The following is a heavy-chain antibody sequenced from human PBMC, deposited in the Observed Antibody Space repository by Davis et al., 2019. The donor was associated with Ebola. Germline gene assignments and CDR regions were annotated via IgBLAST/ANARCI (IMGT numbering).Heavy chain of an antibody. J-gene: IGHJ4*02. Sequence: SETLSLTWAVYGGSFSGYYWSWIRQPPGKGLEWIGEINHSGSTNYNPSLKSRVTISVDTSKNQFSLKLSSVTAADTAVYYCAGGGYGTSCDYWGQGTLVTVSS. CDR3: AGGGYGTSCDY. D-gene: IGHD5-12*01. V-gene: IGHV4-34*01. CDR1: GGSFSGYY. CDR2: INHSGST.